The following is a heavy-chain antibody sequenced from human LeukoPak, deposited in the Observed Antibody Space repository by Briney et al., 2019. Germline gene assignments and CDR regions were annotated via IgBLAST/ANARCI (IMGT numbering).Heavy chain of an antibody. CDR1: GFTFSSYA. Sequence: GGSLRLSCAASGFTFSSYAMHWVRQAPGKGLEWVAVIWYDGTNKYYADSVKGRFTISRDNSKNTLFLQMNSLRAEDTAVYYCARAAYDSSGYLTLWGQGTLVTVSS. J-gene: IGHJ4*02. V-gene: IGHV3-33*08. CDR3: ARAAYDSSGYLTL. D-gene: IGHD3-22*01. CDR2: IWYDGTNK.